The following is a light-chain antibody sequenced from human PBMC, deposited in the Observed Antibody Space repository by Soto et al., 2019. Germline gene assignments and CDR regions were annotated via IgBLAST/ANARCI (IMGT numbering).Light chain of an antibody. Sequence: QSALTQPASVSGSPGQSITISCTGTSSDVGGYNYVSWYQQHPGQAPKLMIYDVSNRPSGVSNRFSGSKSGNTASLTISGLQDEDEADYYCSSYTCSSTLLYVFGAGTKLTVL. CDR1: SSDVGGYNY. J-gene: IGLJ2*01. V-gene: IGLV2-14*01. CDR2: DVS. CDR3: SSYTCSSTLLYV.